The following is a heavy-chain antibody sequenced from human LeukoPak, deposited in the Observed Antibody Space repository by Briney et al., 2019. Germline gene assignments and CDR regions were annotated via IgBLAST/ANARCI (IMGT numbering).Heavy chain of an antibody. J-gene: IGHJ4*02. Sequence: PSETLSLTCAVYGGSFSGYYWSWIRQPPGKGLEWIGEINHSGSTNYNPSLKSRVTISVDTSKNQFSLKLSSVTAADTAVYYCARGYCSGGSCYGRGGPFDYWGQGTLVTVSP. CDR3: ARGYCSGGSCYGRGGPFDY. CDR1: GGSFSGYY. V-gene: IGHV4-34*01. CDR2: INHSGST. D-gene: IGHD2-15*01.